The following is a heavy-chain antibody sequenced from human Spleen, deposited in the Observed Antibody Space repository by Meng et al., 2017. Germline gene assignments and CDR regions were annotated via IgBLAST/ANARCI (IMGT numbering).Heavy chain of an antibody. D-gene: IGHD6-25*01. Sequence: QVQLVQSGAELKKPGASLKVSCNPSGYNFPDYYIHWVRRAPGQGLEWMGRINPKSGDTHYAQKFQARVTMTGDTSISTAYMELSGLRSDDTAMYYCARDEDISAAGKLFGDYWGQGTLVTVSS. J-gene: IGHJ4*02. V-gene: IGHV1-2*06. CDR1: GYNFPDYY. CDR3: ARDEDISAAGKLFGDY. CDR2: INPKSGDT.